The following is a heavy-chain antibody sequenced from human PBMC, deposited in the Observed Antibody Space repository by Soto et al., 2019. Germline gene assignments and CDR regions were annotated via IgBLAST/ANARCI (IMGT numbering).Heavy chain of an antibody. CDR1: GGSISSYY. D-gene: IGHD1-26*01. CDR2: ISYSGST. CDR3: TRSAGRYGSYPG. V-gene: IGHV4-59*01. Sequence: SETLSLTCTVSGGSISSYYWSWIRQPPGKGLEWIGYISYSGSTNYNPSIKSRATISVDTSKTQFYLRLSSVTAADTAMYYCTRSAGRYGSYPGWGQGTLVTVSS. J-gene: IGHJ4*02.